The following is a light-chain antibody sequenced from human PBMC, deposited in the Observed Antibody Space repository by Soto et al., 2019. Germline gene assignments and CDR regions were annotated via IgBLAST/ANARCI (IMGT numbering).Light chain of an antibody. Sequence: EVVMTQSPATLSVSPGERATLSCGASQGIGSTLAWYQQKPGQTPKLLIYDASTRATGVPARFSGGGSGTEFTLTINSLQSEDFEVYYCQRYNRWPLSFGGGTTV. CDR2: DAS. J-gene: IGKJ4*01. CDR3: QRYNRWPLS. CDR1: QGIGST. V-gene: IGKV3-15*01.